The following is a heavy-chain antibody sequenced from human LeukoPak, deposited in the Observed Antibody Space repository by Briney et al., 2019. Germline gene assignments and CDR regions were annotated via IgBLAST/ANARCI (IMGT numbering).Heavy chain of an antibody. V-gene: IGHV4-34*01. CDR3: ARATVTRSRRAFDI. CDR1: GGSFSGYY. D-gene: IGHD4-17*01. CDR2: INHSGST. Sequence: PSETLSLTCAVYGGSFSGYYWSWIRQPPGKGLEWIGEINHSGSTNYNPSLKSRVTISVDTSKNQFSLKLSSVTAADTAVYYCARATVTRSRRAFDIWGQGTMVTVSS. J-gene: IGHJ3*02.